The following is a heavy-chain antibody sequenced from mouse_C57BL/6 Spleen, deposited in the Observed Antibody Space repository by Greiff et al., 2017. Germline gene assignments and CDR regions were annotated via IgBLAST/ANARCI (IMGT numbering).Heavy chain of an antibody. CDR3: AREGGWLRRSYYFDY. Sequence: VQLQQSGPELVKPGASVKLSCKASGYTFTSYDINWGKQRPGQGLAWIGWIYPRDGSTKYNEKFKGKATLTVDTSSSTAYMELHSLTSEDSAVYFCAREGGWLRRSYYFDYWGQGTTLTVSS. V-gene: IGHV1-85*01. J-gene: IGHJ2*01. CDR2: IYPRDGST. CDR1: GYTFTSYD. D-gene: IGHD2-2*01.